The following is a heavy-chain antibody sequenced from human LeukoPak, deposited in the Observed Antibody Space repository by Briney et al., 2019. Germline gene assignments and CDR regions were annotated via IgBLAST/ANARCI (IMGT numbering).Heavy chain of an antibody. D-gene: IGHD1-1*01. CDR1: GGSISSGDYY. CDR2: IYYSGST. V-gene: IGHV4-30-4*01. J-gene: IGHJ4*02. CDR3: ARDGAWNDPTGDY. Sequence: SETPSLTCTVSGGSISSGDYYWSWIRQPPRKGLEWIGYIYYSGSTYYNPSLKSRVTISVDTSKNQFSLKLSSVTAADTAVYYCARDGAWNDPTGDYWGQGTLVTVSS.